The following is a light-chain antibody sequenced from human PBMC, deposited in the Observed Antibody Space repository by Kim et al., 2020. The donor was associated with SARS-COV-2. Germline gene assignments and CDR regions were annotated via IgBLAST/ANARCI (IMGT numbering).Light chain of an antibody. V-gene: IGKV1-5*01. CDR1: QSISIW. J-gene: IGKJ1*01. CDR3: QEYKSNSWT. CDR2: DAS. Sequence: DIQMTQSPSTLSASVGDRVTITCRASQSISIWLAWYQQKPWKAPNLLIYDASNLESGVPSRFSGSGSGTEFTLTISSLQPDDFATYYCQEYKSNSWTFGQGTKVDIK.